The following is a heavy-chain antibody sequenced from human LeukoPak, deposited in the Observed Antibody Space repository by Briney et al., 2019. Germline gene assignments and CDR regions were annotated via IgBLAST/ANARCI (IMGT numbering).Heavy chain of an antibody. V-gene: IGHV4-39*01. CDR2: IYYSVST. CDR3: ARHYNTREYIDY. J-gene: IGHJ4*02. CDR1: GGSISSSSYY. Sequence: PPETLSVTCTVSGGSISSSSYYWGWIRQPPGKGLEWIGSIYYSVSTDYNPSLKSRVTISVDTSKNQVSLKLSSVTAADTAVYYCARHYNTREYIDYWGEGTLVTVSS. D-gene: IGHD3-10*01.